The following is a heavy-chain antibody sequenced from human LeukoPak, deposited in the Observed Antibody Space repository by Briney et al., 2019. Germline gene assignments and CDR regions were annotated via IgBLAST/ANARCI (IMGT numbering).Heavy chain of an antibody. CDR2: ISSSTSYI. D-gene: IGHD3-22*01. J-gene: IGHJ3*02. Sequence: GGSLRLSCAASGFTFSSYSMNWVRQAPGKGLEWVSTISSSTSYIYYAVSVKGRFTISRDNAKNSLYLQMNSLRAEDTAVYYCARDYFESSTYKYDVFDIWGQGTMVTVSS. V-gene: IGHV3-21*04. CDR3: ARDYFESSTYKYDVFDI. CDR1: GFTFSSYS.